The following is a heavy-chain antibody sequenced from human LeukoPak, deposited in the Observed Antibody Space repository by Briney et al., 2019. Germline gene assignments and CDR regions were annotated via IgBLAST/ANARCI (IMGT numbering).Heavy chain of an antibody. J-gene: IGHJ6*04. CDR1: GFTFSDYY. CDR2: ISSSGSTI. CDR3: ARDRYSGSYPLDV. Sequence: PGGSLRLSCIASGFTFSDYYMTWIRQAPGKGLEWVSWISSSGSTIYYADSVKGRFTISRDNAKNSLYLQMNSLRAEDTAVYYCARDRYSGSYPLDVWGKGTTVTVSS. V-gene: IGHV3-11*04. D-gene: IGHD1-26*01.